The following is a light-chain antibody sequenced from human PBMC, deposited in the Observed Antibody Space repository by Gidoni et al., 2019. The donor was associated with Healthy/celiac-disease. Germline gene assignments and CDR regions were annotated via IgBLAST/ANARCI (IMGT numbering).Light chain of an antibody. CDR3: QQSYXXXXT. CDR1: QSISSY. Sequence: DIQMTQSPSSLSASVGDRVTITCRASQSISSYLNWYQQKPGKAPKLLIYAASSLQSGVPSRFSGXGXGTDFTLTISSLQPEDFATYYCQQSYXXXXTFGGGTKVEIK. V-gene: IGKV1-39*01. J-gene: IGKJ4*01. CDR2: AAS.